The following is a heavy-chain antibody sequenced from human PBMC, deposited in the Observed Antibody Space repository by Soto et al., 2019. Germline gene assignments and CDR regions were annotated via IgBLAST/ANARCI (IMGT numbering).Heavy chain of an antibody. V-gene: IGHV4-59*01. J-gene: IGHJ4*02. CDR1: GCSISSYY. CDR3: ARLGHMDDY. D-gene: IGHD2-21*01. Sequence: QVQLQESGPGLVKPSETLSLTCTVSGCSISSYYWSWIRQPPGKGLEWIGYIYYSGSTNYNPSLKSRVTISVDTSKNQFSLKLSSVTAADTAVYYCARLGHMDDYWGQGTQVTVSS. CDR2: IYYSGST.